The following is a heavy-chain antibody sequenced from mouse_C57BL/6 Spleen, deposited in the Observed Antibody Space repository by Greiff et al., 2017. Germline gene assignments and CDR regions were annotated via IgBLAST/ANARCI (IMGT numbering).Heavy chain of an antibody. CDR1: GYTFTSYG. Sequence: VQLQQSGAELARPGASVKLSCKASGYTFTSYGISWVKQRTGQGLEWIGEIYPRSGNTCYNEKFKGKATLTADKSSSTAYMELRSLTSEDSAVYFCFITTGFDYWGQGTTLTVSS. J-gene: IGHJ2*01. CDR3: FITTGFDY. V-gene: IGHV1-81*01. D-gene: IGHD1-1*01. CDR2: IYPRSGNT.